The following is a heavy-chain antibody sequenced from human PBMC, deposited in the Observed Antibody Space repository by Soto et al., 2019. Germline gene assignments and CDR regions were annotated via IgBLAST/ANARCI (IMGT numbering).Heavy chain of an antibody. Sequence: GGSLRLSCAASGFTVRSNYMSWVRQAPGKGLEWVSVIYSGGSTYYADSVKGRFTISRDNSRNTLYLQMNSLRAEDTAVYYCAREDYGGNAGWFDPWGQGTLVTVSS. D-gene: IGHD4-17*01. V-gene: IGHV3-53*01. CDR3: AREDYGGNAGWFDP. CDR1: GFTVRSNY. J-gene: IGHJ5*02. CDR2: IYSGGST.